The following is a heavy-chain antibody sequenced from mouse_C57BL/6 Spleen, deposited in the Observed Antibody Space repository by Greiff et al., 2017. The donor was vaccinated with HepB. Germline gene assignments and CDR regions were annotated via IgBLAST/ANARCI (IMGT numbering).Heavy chain of an antibody. CDR3: ARDSSGYFAY. D-gene: IGHD3-2*02. V-gene: IGHV1-69*01. J-gene: IGHJ3*01. CDR2: IDPSDSYT. CDR1: GYTFTSYW. Sequence: VQLQQPGAELVMPGASVKLSCKASGYTFTSYWMHWVKQRPGQGLEWIGEIDPSDSYTNYNQKFKGKSTLTVDKSSSTAYMQLSSLTSEDSAVYYCARDSSGYFAYWGQGTLVTVSA.